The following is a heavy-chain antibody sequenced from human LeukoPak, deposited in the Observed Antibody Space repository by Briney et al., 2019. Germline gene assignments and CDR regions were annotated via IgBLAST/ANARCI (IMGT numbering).Heavy chain of an antibody. CDR2: ISAYNGNT. J-gene: IGHJ4*02. CDR1: GGTFSSYG. D-gene: IGHD3-10*01. V-gene: IGHV1-18*01. Sequence: ASVKVSCKASGGTFSSYGISWVRQAPGQGLEWMGWISAYNGNTNYAQKLQGRVTMTTDTSTSTAYMELRSLRSDDTAVYYCARDPHYYGSGTFGYWGQGTLVTVSS. CDR3: ARDPHYYGSGTFGY.